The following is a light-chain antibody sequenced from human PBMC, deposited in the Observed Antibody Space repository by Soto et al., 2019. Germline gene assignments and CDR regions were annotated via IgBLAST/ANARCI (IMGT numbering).Light chain of an antibody. CDR3: QQYDSSPPGYT. Sequence: EIVLTQSPGTLSLSPGVRATLSCRASQSVSSSYLAWYQQKPGQAPRLLIYGASSRATGIPDRFSGSGSGTDFTLTISRLEPEDFAVYYCQQYDSSPPGYTFGQGTKLEIK. V-gene: IGKV3-20*01. CDR2: GAS. CDR1: QSVSSSY. J-gene: IGKJ2*01.